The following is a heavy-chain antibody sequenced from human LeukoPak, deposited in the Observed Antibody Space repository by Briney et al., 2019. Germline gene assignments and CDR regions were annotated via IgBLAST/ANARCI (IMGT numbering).Heavy chain of an antibody. CDR2: ISYDGSNK. CDR3: ARGIGYSSSWYGGGFDY. Sequence: PGGSLRLSCAASGFTFSSYAMHWVRQAPGKGLEWVAVISYDGSNKYYADSVKGRFTISRDNSKNTLYLQMNSLRAEDTAVYYCARGIGYSSSWYGGGFDYWGQGTLVTVSS. J-gene: IGHJ4*02. D-gene: IGHD6-13*01. V-gene: IGHV3-30-3*01. CDR1: GFTFSSYA.